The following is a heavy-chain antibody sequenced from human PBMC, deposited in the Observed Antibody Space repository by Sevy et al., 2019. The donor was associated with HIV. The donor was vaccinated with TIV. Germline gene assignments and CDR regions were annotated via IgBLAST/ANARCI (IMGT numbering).Heavy chain of an antibody. CDR2: ISGSGGST. V-gene: IGHV3-23*01. CDR3: EAIATAGRDY. J-gene: IGHJ4*02. CDR1: GFTFISFT. D-gene: IGHD6-13*01. Sequence: GGSLRLSCAASGFTFISFTMNWVRQAPGKGLEWVSTISGSGGSTYYADSVKGRFTISRDNSKNTLDLQMNSLRAEDTAVYYCEAIATAGRDYWGQGTLVTVSS.